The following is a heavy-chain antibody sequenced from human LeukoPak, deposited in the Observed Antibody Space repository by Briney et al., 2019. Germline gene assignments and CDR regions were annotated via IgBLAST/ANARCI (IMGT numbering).Heavy chain of an antibody. Sequence: PGGSLRLSCAPSGFTFSNAWMSWVRHAPGKGLEWLVRIKSKTDGGTTDYAAAVKRRFTISRDDSINTLYLQMNSLKTEDTAVYYCTLGDFWSGYSNFDYWGQGTLVTVSS. CDR3: TLGDFWSGYSNFDY. CDR2: IKSKTDGGTT. J-gene: IGHJ4*02. CDR1: GFTFSNAW. D-gene: IGHD3-3*01. V-gene: IGHV3-15*01.